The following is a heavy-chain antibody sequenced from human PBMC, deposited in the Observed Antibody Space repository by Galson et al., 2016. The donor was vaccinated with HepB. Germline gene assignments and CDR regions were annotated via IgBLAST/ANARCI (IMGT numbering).Heavy chain of an antibody. CDR2: IKSKIDGETR. CDR1: GFSFSKAW. Sequence: SLRLSCAASGFSFSKAWMNWVRQAPGKGLEWVGRIKSKIDGETRDYAAPVKGRFTISRDDSKTTLYLEMNSLKTEDTAVYYCTTDRTPKYCSRTNCYAFEYFQKWGQGTLVTVSS. J-gene: IGHJ1*01. CDR3: TTDRTPKYCSRTNCYAFEYFQK. D-gene: IGHD2-2*01. V-gene: IGHV3-15*07.